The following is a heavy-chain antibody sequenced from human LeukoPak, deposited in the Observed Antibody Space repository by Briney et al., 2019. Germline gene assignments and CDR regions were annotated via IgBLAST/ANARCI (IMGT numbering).Heavy chain of an antibody. Sequence: PSGTLSLTCAVSGGSISSSNWWSWVRQPPGKGLEWIGEIYHSGSTNYNPSLRSRVTISVDTSKNQFSLKLSSVTAADTAVYYCARGHRISSSWYLRGWFDPWGQGTLVTVSS. J-gene: IGHJ5*02. CDR3: ARGHRISSSWYLRGWFDP. V-gene: IGHV4-4*02. CDR2: IYHSGST. D-gene: IGHD6-13*01. CDR1: GGSISSSNW.